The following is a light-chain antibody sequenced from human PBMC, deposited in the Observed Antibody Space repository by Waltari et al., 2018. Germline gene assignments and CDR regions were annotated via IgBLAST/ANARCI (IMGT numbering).Light chain of an antibody. J-gene: IGKJ2*01. CDR1: QSLVQSDDNTF. CDR2: KVS. V-gene: IGKV2-30*02. CDR3: LQSSQWPYA. Sequence: DVVMTQSPLSLAVTLGQPASISCWSSQSLVQSDDNTFLNWFHQRPGQSPRRLIYKVSNRESGVPDRFSGSGSGTDFTLKISRVEAEDVGIYYCLQSSQWPYAFGQGTKLEIK.